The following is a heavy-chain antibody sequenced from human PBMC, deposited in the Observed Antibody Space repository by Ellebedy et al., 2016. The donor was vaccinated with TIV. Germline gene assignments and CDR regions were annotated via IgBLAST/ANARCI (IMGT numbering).Heavy chain of an antibody. D-gene: IGHD3-9*01. J-gene: IGHJ2*01. Sequence: SETLSLTCTVSGGSISSSSYYWGWIRQPPGKGLEWIGSIHHSGSTYYNPSFKSLLTISEDTSKNQFSLELSSVTDADTAVYYCARKTILTSYWYFDLWGRGTLVTVSS. CDR3: ARKTILTSYWYFDL. CDR1: GGSISSSSYY. CDR2: IHHSGST. V-gene: IGHV4-39*07.